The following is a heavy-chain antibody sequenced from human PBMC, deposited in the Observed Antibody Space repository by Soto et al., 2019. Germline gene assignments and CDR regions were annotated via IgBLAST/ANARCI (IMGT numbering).Heavy chain of an antibody. V-gene: IGHV4-39*01. D-gene: IGHD3-10*01. J-gene: IGHJ6*02. CDR3: ATRPTIVRGPNYYYYGMDV. CDR2: IYYSGST. Sequence: PSETLSLTCTVSGGSISSSSYYWGWIRQPPGKGLEWIGSIYYSGSTYYNPSLKSRVTISVDTSKNQFSLKLSSVTAADTAVYYCATRPTIVRGPNYYYYGMDVWGQGTTVTVS. CDR1: GGSISSSSYY.